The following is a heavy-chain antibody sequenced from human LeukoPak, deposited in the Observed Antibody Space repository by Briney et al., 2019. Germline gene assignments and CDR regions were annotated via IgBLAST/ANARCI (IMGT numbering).Heavy chain of an antibody. J-gene: IGHJ2*01. D-gene: IGHD1-14*01. CDR1: GFTISDYN. CDR3: ARGLHITLSGWHFDL. CDR2: ISGTSSTI. V-gene: IGHV3-48*04. Sequence: GGSPRLSCAASGFTISDYNMNWVRQAPGKGLEWISYISGTSSTISYADPVKGRFTISRDNAKNSLYLQMHSLRAEDTAVYYCARGLHITLSGWHFDLWGRGALVTVSS.